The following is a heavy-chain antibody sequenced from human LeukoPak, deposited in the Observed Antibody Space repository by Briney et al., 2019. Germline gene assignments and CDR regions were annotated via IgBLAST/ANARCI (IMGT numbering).Heavy chain of an antibody. CDR1: GFTFSSYA. Sequence: PGGSLRLSCAASGFTFSSYAMSWVRQAPGKGLEWVSAISGSGGSTCYADSVKGRFTISRDNSKNTLYLQMNSLRAEDTAVYYCAKDLTSGATRLAAMGTHAFDIWGQGTMVTVSS. V-gene: IGHV3-23*01. CDR2: ISGSGGST. CDR3: AKDLTSGATRLAAMGTHAFDI. D-gene: IGHD3-16*01. J-gene: IGHJ3*02.